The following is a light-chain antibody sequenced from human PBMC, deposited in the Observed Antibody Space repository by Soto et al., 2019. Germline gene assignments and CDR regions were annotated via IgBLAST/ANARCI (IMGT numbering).Light chain of an antibody. CDR3: QQYNNWPRAT. V-gene: IGKV3-15*01. CDR2: RAS. CDR1: QNINDN. Sequence: VMTQSPATLSLSPGERATLSCRASQNINDNLAWYQQKPGQAPRLFIFRASSRATGIPARFSGSGSGTDFNLTISSLQSEDFAVHYCQQYNNWPRATFGGGTKVETK. J-gene: IGKJ4*01.